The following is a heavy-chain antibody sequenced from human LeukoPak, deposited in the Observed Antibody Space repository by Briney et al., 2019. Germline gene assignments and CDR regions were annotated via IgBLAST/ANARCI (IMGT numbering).Heavy chain of an antibody. V-gene: IGHV1-69*05. J-gene: IGHJ4*02. CDR1: GGTFSSYA. Sequence: SVKVSCNASGGTFSSYAISWVRQAPGQGLEWMGGIIPIFGTANYAQKFQGRVTITTDESTSTAYMELSSLRSEDTAVYYCARGPLELRYYFDYWGQGTLVTVSS. CDR3: ARGPLELRYYFDY. CDR2: IIPIFGTA. D-gene: IGHD1-7*01.